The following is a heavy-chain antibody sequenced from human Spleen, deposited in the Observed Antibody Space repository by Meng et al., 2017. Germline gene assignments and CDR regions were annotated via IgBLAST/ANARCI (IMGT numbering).Heavy chain of an antibody. D-gene: IGHD1-1*01. CDR1: GFTFSLFG. CDR2: IWYDGSRQ. Sequence: GDVGESGGGVVKLGRSVRLSCATSGFTFSLFGFHWVRQAPGKGLGWVAVIWYDGSRQYYADSVKGRFTISRDDSKKMVYLQMNSLKVEDTAVYYCVKTGTTDDWGQGTLVTVSS. J-gene: IGHJ4*02. CDR3: VKTGTTDD. V-gene: IGHV3-33*06.